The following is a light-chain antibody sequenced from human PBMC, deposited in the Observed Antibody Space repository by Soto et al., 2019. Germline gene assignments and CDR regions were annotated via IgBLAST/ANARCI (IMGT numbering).Light chain of an antibody. CDR1: QSVSSN. CDR2: GAS. CDR3: QQDNNWPLT. Sequence: EIVMTQSPATLSVSPGERATLSCRASQSVSSNLAWYQQKPGQAPRLLIYGASTRATGIPARFSGSGSGTEFTLTISSPQAEDFAVYFCQQDNNWPLTFGQGTKVEIK. V-gene: IGKV3-15*01. J-gene: IGKJ1*01.